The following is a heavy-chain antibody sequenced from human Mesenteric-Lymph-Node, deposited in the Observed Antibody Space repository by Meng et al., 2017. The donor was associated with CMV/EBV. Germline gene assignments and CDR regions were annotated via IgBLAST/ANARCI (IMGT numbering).Heavy chain of an antibody. D-gene: IGHD3-16*01. CDR2: IDWDDDK. Sequence: SGPTLVKPTQTLTLTCSFSGFSLTTSGMSVSWVRQPPGKALEWLAVIDWDDDKYYSPSLKTRLTVSKNSSKNQVVLTMTNMDPVDTATYYCAREKIGGYGMDVWGQGTTVTVSS. CDR1: GFSLTTSGMS. J-gene: IGHJ6*02. CDR3: AREKIGGYGMDV. V-gene: IGHV2-70*20.